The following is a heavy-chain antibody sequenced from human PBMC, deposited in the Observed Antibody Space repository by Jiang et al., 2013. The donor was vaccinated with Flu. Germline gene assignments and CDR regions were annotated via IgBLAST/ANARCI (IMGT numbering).Heavy chain of an antibody. D-gene: IGHD3-16*01. Sequence: SGDYYWSWIRQPPREGPGVDWVHLLQWEHLLQPVPQESSYHISRHVPSNQFSLKLSSVTAADTAVYYCARVVSGLGVYFDYWGQGTLVTVSS. CDR3: ARVVSGLGVYFDY. CDR1: SGDYY. J-gene: IGHJ4*02. CDR2: LLQWEH. V-gene: IGHV4-30-4*01.